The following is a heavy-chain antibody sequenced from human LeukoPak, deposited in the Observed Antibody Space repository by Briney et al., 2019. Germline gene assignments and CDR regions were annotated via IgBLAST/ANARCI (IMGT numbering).Heavy chain of an antibody. Sequence: TGGSLRLSCAASGFTFSSYWMSWVRQAPGKGLEWVAFIRYDGSNKYYADSVKGRFTISRDNSKNTLYLQMNSLRAEDTAVYYCANVINIPDFWSGYSVDAFDIWGQGTMVTVSS. J-gene: IGHJ3*02. CDR2: IRYDGSNK. CDR3: ANVINIPDFWSGYSVDAFDI. V-gene: IGHV3-30*02. D-gene: IGHD3-3*01. CDR1: GFTFSSYW.